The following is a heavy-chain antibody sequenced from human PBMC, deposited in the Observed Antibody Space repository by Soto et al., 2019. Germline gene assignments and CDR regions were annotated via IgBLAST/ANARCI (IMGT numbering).Heavy chain of an antibody. CDR2: IYYSGST. V-gene: IGHV4-31*03. CDR3: ARDDYGGNSDYYYYYGLDV. D-gene: IGHD4-17*01. Sequence: KQSQTLSLTCTVSGGSISSGGYYWNWIRQHPGKGLEWIGYIYYSGSTSYNPSLKSRVTISVDTSNNQFSLNLSSVTAADTAVYYCARDDYGGNSDYYYYYGLDVWGQGTTVTVSS. CDR1: GGSISSGGYY. J-gene: IGHJ6*02.